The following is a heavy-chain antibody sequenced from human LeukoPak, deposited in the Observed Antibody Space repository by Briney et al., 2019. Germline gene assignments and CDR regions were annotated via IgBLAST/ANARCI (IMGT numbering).Heavy chain of an antibody. CDR3: ARRGDYYYYYYMDV. J-gene: IGHJ6*03. Sequence: SETLSLTCAVYGGSFSGYYWSWLRQPPGKGLEWIGEINHSGSTNYNPSLKSRVTISVDTSKNQFSLKLSSVTAADTAVYYCARRGDYYYYYYMDVWGKGTTVTISS. D-gene: IGHD4-17*01. CDR1: GGSFSGYY. V-gene: IGHV4-34*01. CDR2: INHSGST.